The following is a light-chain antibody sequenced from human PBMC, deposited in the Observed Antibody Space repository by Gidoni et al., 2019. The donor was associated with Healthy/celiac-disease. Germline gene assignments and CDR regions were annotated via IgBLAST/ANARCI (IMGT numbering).Light chain of an antibody. J-gene: IGLJ2*01. Sequence: SYELTQPPSVSVSPGQTAIITCSGDKLGDKYACWYQQKPGHSPILVIYQDNRRPSGIPARFSGSNSVNTATLTISETQAMDEADYYCQAWDSSTHVVFGGGTKLTVL. V-gene: IGLV3-1*01. CDR2: QDN. CDR1: KLGDKY. CDR3: QAWDSSTHVV.